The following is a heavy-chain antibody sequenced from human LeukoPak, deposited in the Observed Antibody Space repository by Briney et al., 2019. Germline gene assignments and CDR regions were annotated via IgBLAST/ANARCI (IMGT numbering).Heavy chain of an antibody. CDR1: GYTFTGYY. Sequence: ASVKVSCKASGYTFTGYYMHWVRQAPGQGLEWMGWINPNSGGTNYAQKFQGRVTMTRDTSISTAYMELSRLRPDDTAVYYCARGGQYYDILTGYYPRYYFDYWGQGTLVTVSS. CDR2: INPNSGGT. CDR3: ARGGQYYDILTGYYPRYYFDY. V-gene: IGHV1-2*02. J-gene: IGHJ4*02. D-gene: IGHD3-9*01.